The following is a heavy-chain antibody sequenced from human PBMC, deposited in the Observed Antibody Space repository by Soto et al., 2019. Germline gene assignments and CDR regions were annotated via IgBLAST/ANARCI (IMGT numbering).Heavy chain of an antibody. J-gene: IGHJ5*02. CDR2: IHAGNGDT. CDR3: ARVPRYTSDIVEVPAVMFDDWFVP. D-gene: IGHD2-2*01. Sequence: QVPLVQSGAEVKKPGASVKVSCKASGYTFSSYAVQWVRQAPGQSLEWIGWIHAGNGDTKYSQKFHGRVTLTRDTSATTAYMDLSSLRSEDTAVYYCARVPRYTSDIVEVPAVMFDDWFVPWGQGTLVTVSS. V-gene: IGHV1-3*01. CDR1: GYTFSSYA.